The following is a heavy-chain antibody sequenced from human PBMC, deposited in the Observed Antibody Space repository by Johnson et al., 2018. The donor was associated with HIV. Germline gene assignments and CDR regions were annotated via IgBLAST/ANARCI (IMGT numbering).Heavy chain of an antibody. Sequence: VQLVESGGGLVQPGGSLRLSCAASGFTFDSYWMHWVRQAPGKGLVWVSRISSDGFSTYYADSVKGRFTISRENAKNSLYLQMNSLRAGDTAVYYCARSGGAVAGVDAFDIWGQGTMVTVSS. CDR3: ARSGGAVAGVDAFDI. D-gene: IGHD6-19*01. J-gene: IGHJ3*02. V-gene: IGHV3-74*01. CDR1: GFTFDSYW. CDR2: ISSDGFST.